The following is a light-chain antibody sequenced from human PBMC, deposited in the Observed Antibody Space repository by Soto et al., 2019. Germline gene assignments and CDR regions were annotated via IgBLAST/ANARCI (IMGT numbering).Light chain of an antibody. CDR2: DVS. CDR1: SSDVGGYNY. V-gene: IGLV2-14*01. J-gene: IGLJ2*01. Sequence: QSALTQPASVSGSPGQSITISCTGTSSDVGGYNYVSWYQQHPGKAPKLMIFDVSNRPSGLSNRFSGSKSGNTASLTISWLQAEDEADYYCSSYTSSSTLVVFGGGTKLTVL. CDR3: SSYTSSSTLVV.